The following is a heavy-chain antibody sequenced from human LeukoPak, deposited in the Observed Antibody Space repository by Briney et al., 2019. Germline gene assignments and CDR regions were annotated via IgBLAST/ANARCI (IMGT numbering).Heavy chain of an antibody. CDR1: GFTFSSYS. CDR2: ISSNGGST. V-gene: IGHV3-64*01. J-gene: IGHJ4*02. CDR3: ARDGGPGAYDS. Sequence: GGSLRLSCAASGFTFSSYSMHWVRQAPGKGLEYVSAISSNGGSTYYANSVKGRFTISRDNSKNTLYLQMGSLRAEDMAVYHCARDGGPGAYDSWGQGTLVTVSS. D-gene: IGHD3-16*01.